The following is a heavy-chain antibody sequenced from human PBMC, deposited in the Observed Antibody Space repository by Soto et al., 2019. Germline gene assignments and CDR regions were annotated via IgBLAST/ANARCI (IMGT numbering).Heavy chain of an antibody. D-gene: IGHD6-13*01. V-gene: IGHV1-2*04. Sequence: GASVKVSCKASGYTFTGYYMHWVRQAPGQGLEWMGWINPNSGGTNYAQKFQGWVTMTRDTSISTAYMELSRLRSDDTAVYYCARGEYSSSWFAHYFDYWGQGTLVTVSS. J-gene: IGHJ4*02. CDR3: ARGEYSSSWFAHYFDY. CDR2: INPNSGGT. CDR1: GYTFTGYY.